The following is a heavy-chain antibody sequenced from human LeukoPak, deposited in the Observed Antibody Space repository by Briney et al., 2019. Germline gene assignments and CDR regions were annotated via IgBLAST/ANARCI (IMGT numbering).Heavy chain of an antibody. V-gene: IGHV3-7*01. CDR2: IKQDGSEK. D-gene: IGHD2-21*01. CDR1: GFTLSSYW. Sequence: GGSLRLSCAASGFTLSSYWMSWVRQAPGKGLEWVANIKQDGSEKYYVDSVKGRFTISRDNAKNSLYLQMNSLRAEDTAVYYCARKGRGFIAYEADAFDIWGQGTMVTVSS. J-gene: IGHJ3*02. CDR3: ARKGRGFIAYEADAFDI.